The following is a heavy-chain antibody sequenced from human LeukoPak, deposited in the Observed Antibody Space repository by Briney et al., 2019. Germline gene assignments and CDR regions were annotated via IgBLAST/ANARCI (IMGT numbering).Heavy chain of an antibody. J-gene: IGHJ6*03. CDR3: ARESSTSWNYYYYYYMDV. CDR2: IYTSGST. V-gene: IGHV4-61*02. D-gene: IGHD2-2*01. CDR1: GGSISSGSYY. Sequence: SETLSLTCTVSGGSISSGSYYWSWIRQPAGKGLEWIGRIYTSGSTNYNPSLKSRVTISVDTAKNQFSLKLSSVTAADTAVYYCARESSTSWNYYYYYYMDVWGKGTTVTVSS.